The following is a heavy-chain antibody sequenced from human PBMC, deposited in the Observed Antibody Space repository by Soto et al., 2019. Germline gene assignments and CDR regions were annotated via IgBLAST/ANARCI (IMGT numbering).Heavy chain of an antibody. Sequence: QVQLVQSGAEVKMPGASVKVTCKASGHSFTRPSDYMHWVRQAPGQGLEWVGIINLSDGSTSYAQRSQSRVTLTSDTSTSTVYMELSSLRSDDTAIYYCIRDRAGATADSWGQGTLVTVSS. D-gene: IGHD3-10*01. V-gene: IGHV1-46*01. CDR2: INLSDGST. J-gene: IGHJ5*01. CDR3: IRDRAGATADS. CDR1: GHSFTRPSDY.